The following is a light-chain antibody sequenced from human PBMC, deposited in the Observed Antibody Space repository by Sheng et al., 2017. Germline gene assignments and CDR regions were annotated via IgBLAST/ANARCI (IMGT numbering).Light chain of an antibody. CDR2: GAS. V-gene: IGKV3D-20*02. J-gene: IGKJ4*01. CDR3: QQRSNWGLT. CDR1: QSVSSTY. Sequence: EIVLTQSPGTLSLSPGERATLSCRASQSVSSTYLAWYQQKPGQAPRLLIYGASSRVTGIPARFSGSGSGTDFTLTISSLEPEDFAVYYCQQRSNWGLTFGGGTKVEIK.